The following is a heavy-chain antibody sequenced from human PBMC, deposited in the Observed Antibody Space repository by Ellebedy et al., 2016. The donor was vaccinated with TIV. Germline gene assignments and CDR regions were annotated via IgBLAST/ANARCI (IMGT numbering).Heavy chain of an antibody. J-gene: IGHJ6*02. CDR3: ARAMTPPYGMDV. CDR2: IYPEDSTT. CDR1: GYDFATSW. D-gene: IGHD2-2*01. Sequence: GGSLRLSXKGSGYDFATSWIGWVRQMPGKGLEWMGIIYPEDSTTKYSPSFQGQVTISVDKSTTTTFLQWRSLRASDTAMYYCARAMTPPYGMDVWGQGTTVTVSS. V-gene: IGHV5-51*01.